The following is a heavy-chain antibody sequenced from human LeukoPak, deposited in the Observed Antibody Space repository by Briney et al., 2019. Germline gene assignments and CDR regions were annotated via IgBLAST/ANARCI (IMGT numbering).Heavy chain of an antibody. CDR3: ARDIVATIPTPYDAFDI. D-gene: IGHD5-12*01. CDR2: ISAYNGNT. Sequence: GASVKVSCKASGYTFTSYAISWVRQAPGQGLEWMGWISAYNGNTNYAQKLQGRVTMTTDTSTSTAYMELRSLRSDDTAVYYCARDIVATIPTPYDAFDIWGQGTMVTVSS. J-gene: IGHJ3*02. V-gene: IGHV1-18*01. CDR1: GYTFTSYA.